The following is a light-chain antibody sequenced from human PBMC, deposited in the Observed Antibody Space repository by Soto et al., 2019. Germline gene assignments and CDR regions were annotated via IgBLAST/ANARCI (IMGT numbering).Light chain of an antibody. V-gene: IGKV1-39*01. J-gene: IGKJ1*01. Sequence: DIQMTQSPSSLSASVGDRVSITCRASQSVGSYLHWYQHKPGKAPKLLVNAASTLQSGVPSRFXGSGFGTDFNLTISSLQPEDFATYYCQQTHISPPWTFGQGTRVEVK. CDR1: QSVGSY. CDR3: QQTHISPPWT. CDR2: AAS.